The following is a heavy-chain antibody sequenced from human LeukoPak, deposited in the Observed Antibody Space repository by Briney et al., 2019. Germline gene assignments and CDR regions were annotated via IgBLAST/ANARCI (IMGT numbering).Heavy chain of an antibody. Sequence: QAGGSLRLSCAASGFTFSSYWMSWVRQAPGKGLEWVANIKQDGGEEVYVDSVKGRFTISRDNAKNSLYLQMNSLRAEETAVYYCARLRPYSSTWYAYYGMDVWGQGTTVTVSS. J-gene: IGHJ6*02. D-gene: IGHD6-13*01. CDR1: GFTFSSYW. CDR2: IKQDGGEE. CDR3: ARLRPYSSTWYAYYGMDV. V-gene: IGHV3-7*04.